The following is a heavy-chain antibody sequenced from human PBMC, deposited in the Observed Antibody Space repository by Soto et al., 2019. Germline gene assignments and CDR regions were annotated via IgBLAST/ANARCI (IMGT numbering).Heavy chain of an antibody. CDR2: INHSGST. CDR3: ASRWFGES. D-gene: IGHD3-10*01. CDR1: GGSFSGYY. Sequence: QVQLQQWGAGLLKPSETLSLTCAVYGGSFSGYYWSWIRQPPGKGLEWIGEINHSGSTNYNPSLKSRVTISVDTSKNQFSLKLSSVTAADTAVYYCASRWFGESWGQGTLVTVSS. V-gene: IGHV4-34*01. J-gene: IGHJ4*02.